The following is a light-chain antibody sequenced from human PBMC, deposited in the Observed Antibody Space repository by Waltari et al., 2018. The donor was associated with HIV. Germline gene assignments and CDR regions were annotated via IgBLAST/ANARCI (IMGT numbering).Light chain of an antibody. V-gene: IGLV2-8*01. J-gene: IGLJ2*01. CDR1: SSDVGGYNY. CDR2: EVS. Sequence: QSALTQPPSASGSPGQSVTISCTGTSSDVGGYNYVSCYQQHPGKAPNLMIYEVSKRPSGVPDRFFGSKSGNTASLTVSGLQAEDEADYYCSSYAGSNSVVFGGGTKLTVL. CDR3: SSYAGSNSVV.